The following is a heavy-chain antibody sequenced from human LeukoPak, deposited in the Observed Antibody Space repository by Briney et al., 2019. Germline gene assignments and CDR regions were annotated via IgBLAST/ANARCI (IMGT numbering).Heavy chain of an antibody. CDR2: IVRRSDGGTT. V-gene: IGHV3-15*04. Sequence: GGSLRLSCAVSGFTFSNAWMNWVRQAPGKGLEWVGRIVRRSDGGTTDYAAPVKGRFSISRDDSKNTLYLQMNSPKTEDTAVYYCTTLTMIAVHFDFWGQGTLVTVSS. CDR1: GFTFSNAW. D-gene: IGHD3-22*01. J-gene: IGHJ4*02. CDR3: TTLTMIAVHFDF.